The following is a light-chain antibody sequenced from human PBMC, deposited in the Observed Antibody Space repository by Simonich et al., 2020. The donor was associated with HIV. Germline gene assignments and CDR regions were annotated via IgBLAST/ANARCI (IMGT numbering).Light chain of an antibody. CDR3: QQSYSTPWT. CDR1: QDISTW. V-gene: IGKV1-12*01. J-gene: IGKJ1*01. Sequence: DILMTQSPSSVSASVGDRVTITCRASQDISTWLAWYQQTPGKAPKLLIYAASTLQSGVPSRFSGSGSGTDFTLTINSLQPEDFATYYCQQSYSTPWTFGQGTKVEIK. CDR2: AAS.